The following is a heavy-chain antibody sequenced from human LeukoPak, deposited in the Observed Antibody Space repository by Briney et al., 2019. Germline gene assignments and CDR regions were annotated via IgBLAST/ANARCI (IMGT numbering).Heavy chain of an antibody. V-gene: IGHV4-38-2*02. D-gene: IGHD3-22*01. J-gene: IGHJ4*02. Sequence: PSETLSLTCTVSGYSISSGYYWGWIRQPPGKGLEWIGSIYHSGSTYYNPSLKSRVTISVDTSKNQFSLKLSSVAAADTTVYYCARSGYYYESSGPFDYWGQGTLVTASS. CDR2: IYHSGST. CDR3: ARSGYYYESSGPFDY. CDR1: GYSISSGYY.